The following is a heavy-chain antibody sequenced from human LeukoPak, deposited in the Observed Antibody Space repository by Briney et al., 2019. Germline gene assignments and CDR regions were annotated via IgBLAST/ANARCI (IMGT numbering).Heavy chain of an antibody. J-gene: IGHJ6*04. CDR3: ARDRVTLWFGRNYGMDV. Sequence: GASVKVSCKASGYTFTGYYMHWVRQAPGQGLEWMGWINPNSGGTNYAQKFQGWVTMTRDTSISTAYMELSRLRSDDTAVYYCARDRVTLWFGRNYGMDVWGKGTTVTVFS. CDR2: INPNSGGT. D-gene: IGHD3-10*01. V-gene: IGHV1-2*04. CDR1: GYTFTGYY.